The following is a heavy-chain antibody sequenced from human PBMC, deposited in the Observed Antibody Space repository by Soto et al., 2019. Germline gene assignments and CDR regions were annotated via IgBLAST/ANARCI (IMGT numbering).Heavy chain of an antibody. Sequence: GGSLRLSCAASGFTFISYAMHWVLQAPCKGLEWVAVISYDGSNKYYADSVKGRFTISRDNSKNTLYLQMNSLRAEDTAVYYCARPSYASALGYCSSTSCPLDYWGQGTLVTVSS. CDR2: ISYDGSNK. CDR1: GFTFISYA. CDR3: ARPSYASALGYCSSTSCPLDY. V-gene: IGHV3-30-3*01. D-gene: IGHD2-2*01. J-gene: IGHJ4*02.